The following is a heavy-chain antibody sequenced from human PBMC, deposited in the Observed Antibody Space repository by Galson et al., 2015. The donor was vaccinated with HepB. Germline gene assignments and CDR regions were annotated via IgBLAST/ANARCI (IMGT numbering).Heavy chain of an antibody. Sequence: SVKVSCKASGYTFTSYGISWVRQAPGQGLEWMGWISAYNGNTNYAQKLQGRVTMTTDTSTSTAYMELRSLRSDDTAVYYCARDKAVYSSSWYGYYYGMDVWGQGTTVTVSS. V-gene: IGHV1-18*04. CDR1: GYTFTSYG. J-gene: IGHJ6*02. CDR2: ISAYNGNT. D-gene: IGHD6-13*01. CDR3: ARDKAVYSSSWYGYYYGMDV.